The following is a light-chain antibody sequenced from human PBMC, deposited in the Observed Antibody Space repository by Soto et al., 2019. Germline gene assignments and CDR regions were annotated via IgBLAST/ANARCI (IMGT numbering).Light chain of an antibody. Sequence: IQMTQSPSSVSASVGDRVTITCRASQTISSCLAWYQQKPGKAPKLLIYKASTLKSGVPSRFSGSGSGTEFTLTISSLQPDDFATYYCQHYNSYSEAFGQGTKVDIK. CDR3: QHYNSYSEA. CDR1: QTISSC. J-gene: IGKJ1*01. CDR2: KAS. V-gene: IGKV1-5*03.